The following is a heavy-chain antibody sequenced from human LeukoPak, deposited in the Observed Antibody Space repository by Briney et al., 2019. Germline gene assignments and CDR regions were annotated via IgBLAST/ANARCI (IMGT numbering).Heavy chain of an antibody. CDR3: AIDRYDYGDVGGWFDP. CDR1: GGTFSSYA. J-gene: IGHJ5*02. V-gene: IGHV1-69*04. Sequence: SVKVSCKASGGTFSSYAISWVRQAPGQGLEWMGRIIPILGIANYAQKFQGRVTITADKSTSTAYMELSSLRSEDTAVYYCAIDRYDYGDVGGWFDPWGQGTLVTVSS. CDR2: IIPILGIA. D-gene: IGHD4-17*01.